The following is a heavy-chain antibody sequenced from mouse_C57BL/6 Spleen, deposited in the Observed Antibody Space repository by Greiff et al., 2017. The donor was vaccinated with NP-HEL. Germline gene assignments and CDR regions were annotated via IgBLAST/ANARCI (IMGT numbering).Heavy chain of an antibody. Sequence: EVQVVESGGGLVQPKGSLKLSCAASGFSFNTYAMNWVRQAPGKGLEWVARIRSKSNNYATYYADSVKDRFTISRDDSESMLYLQMNNLKTEDTSMYYCVRHGDGYYDSFDYWGQGTTLTVSS. J-gene: IGHJ2*01. CDR3: VRHGDGYYDSFDY. V-gene: IGHV10-1*01. CDR1: GFSFNTYA. D-gene: IGHD2-3*01. CDR2: IRSKSNNYAT.